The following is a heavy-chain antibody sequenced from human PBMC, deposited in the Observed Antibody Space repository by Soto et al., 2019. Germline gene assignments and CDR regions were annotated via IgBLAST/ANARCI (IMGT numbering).Heavy chain of an antibody. CDR3: ARTGYSYGTCYYYGMDV. V-gene: IGHV4-39*01. Sequence: SETLSLTCTVSGGSISSSSYYWGWIRQPPGKGLEWIGSIYYSGSTYYNPSLKSRVTISVDTSKNQFSLKLSSVTAADTAVYYCARTGYSYGTCYYYGMDVWGQGTTVTAP. CDR1: GGSISSSSYY. J-gene: IGHJ6*02. CDR2: IYYSGST. D-gene: IGHD5-18*01.